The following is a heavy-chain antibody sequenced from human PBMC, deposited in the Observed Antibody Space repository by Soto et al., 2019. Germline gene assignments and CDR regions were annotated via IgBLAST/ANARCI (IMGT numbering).Heavy chain of an antibody. CDR2: IGPDGSNI. CDR3: VRDNTWPFDY. J-gene: IGHJ4*02. Sequence: EVQLVESGGGLVQPGGSLRLSCAASGFIFSSHWMHWVRQAPGKGLVGVSHIGPDGSNIWEADSVQGLFTISRDNERNRLYLQMTSLRDEDTAIYYCVRDNTWPFDYWGQGILVTVSA. CDR1: GFIFSSHW. V-gene: IGHV3-74*01.